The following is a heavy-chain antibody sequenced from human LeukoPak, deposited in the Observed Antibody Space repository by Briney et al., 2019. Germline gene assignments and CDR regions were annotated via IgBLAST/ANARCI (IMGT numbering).Heavy chain of an antibody. J-gene: IGHJ4*02. CDR3: ARNTYYYGSGSYYLDY. CDR1: GGSISSGGYS. D-gene: IGHD3-10*01. CDR2: IYHSGST. V-gene: IGHV4-30-2*01. Sequence: PSQTLSLTCAVSGGSISSGGYSWSWIRQPPGTGLEWLVYIYHSGSTYYNPSLKSRVTISVDRSKNQFSLKLSSVTAADTAVYYCARNTYYYGSGSYYLDYWGQGTLVTVSS.